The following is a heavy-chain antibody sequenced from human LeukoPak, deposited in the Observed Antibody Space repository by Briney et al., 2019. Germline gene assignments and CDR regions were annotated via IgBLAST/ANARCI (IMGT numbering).Heavy chain of an antibody. V-gene: IGHV3-21*01. CDR3: TRRTAFDI. CDR1: GFTFSIYS. CDR2: ISSTSDNI. Sequence: GGSLRLSCAASGFTFSIYSMNWVRQASGKGLEWVSSISSTSDNIYYADSVKGRFTISRDNAKKSLYLQMNNLRAEDTAVYYCTRRTAFDIWGQGTMVTVS. J-gene: IGHJ3*02.